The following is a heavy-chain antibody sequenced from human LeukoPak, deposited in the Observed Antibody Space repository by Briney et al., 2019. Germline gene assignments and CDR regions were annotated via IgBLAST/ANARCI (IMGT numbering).Heavy chain of an antibody. CDR1: GFTFSSHW. Sequence: GGSLRLSCAASGFTFSSHWMHWVRQAPGKGLVCVSLINSDGSRITYADSVKGRFTISRDNAKNSLYLQMNSLRAEDTAVYYCATLGAYDRFDSWGQGTLVTVSS. D-gene: IGHD5-12*01. CDR2: INSDGSRI. J-gene: IGHJ4*02. V-gene: IGHV3-74*01. CDR3: ATLGAYDRFDS.